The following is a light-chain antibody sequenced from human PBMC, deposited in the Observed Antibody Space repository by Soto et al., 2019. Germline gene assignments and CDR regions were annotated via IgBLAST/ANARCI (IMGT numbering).Light chain of an antibody. CDR3: QQYGSSPPP. J-gene: IGKJ4*01. Sequence: EIVLTQSPGTRSLSPGERATLSCRASQSVSSSYLAWYQQKPGQAPRLLIYGASSRATGIPDRFSGSGSGTDFTLTISRLEPEDFAVYYCQQYGSSPPPFGGGTKVEIK. CDR2: GAS. V-gene: IGKV3-20*01. CDR1: QSVSSSY.